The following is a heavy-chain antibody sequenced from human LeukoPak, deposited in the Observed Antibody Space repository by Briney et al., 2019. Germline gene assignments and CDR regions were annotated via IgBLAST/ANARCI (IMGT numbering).Heavy chain of an antibody. V-gene: IGHV4-4*07. Sequence: SETLSLTCTVSGGSISSYYWSWIRQPAGKGLEWIGRIYTSGSTNYNPSLKSRVTMSVDTSKNQFSLKLNSVIAADTAVYYCARATYYSTSSPAFDIWGQGTMVTVSS. J-gene: IGHJ3*02. CDR3: ARATYYSTSSPAFDI. CDR2: IYTSGST. D-gene: IGHD6-6*01. CDR1: GGSISSYY.